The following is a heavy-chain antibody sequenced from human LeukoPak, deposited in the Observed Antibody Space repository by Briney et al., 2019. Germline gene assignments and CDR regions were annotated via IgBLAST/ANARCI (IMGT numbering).Heavy chain of an antibody. CDR2: IRYDGSNK. D-gene: IGHD5-12*01. CDR3: AKGRRTELVATIPRLDY. V-gene: IGHV3-30*02. J-gene: IGHJ4*02. Sequence: GGSLRLSCAASGFTFSSYGMHWVRQAPGKGLEWVAFIRYDGSNKYYADSVKGRFTISRDNSKNTLYLQMNSLRAEDTAVYYCAKGRRTELVATIPRLDYWGQGTLVTVSS. CDR1: GFTFSSYG.